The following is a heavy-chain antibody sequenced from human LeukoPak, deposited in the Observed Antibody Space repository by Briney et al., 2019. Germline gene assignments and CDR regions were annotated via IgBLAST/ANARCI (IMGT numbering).Heavy chain of an antibody. CDR3: AKDAVHYDFWSGYYSYYYYYMDV. Sequence: GGSLRLSCAASGFTFSSYAMSWVRQAPGKGLEWVSAISGSGGSTYYADSVKGRFTISRDNSKNTLYLQMNSLRAEDTAVYYCAKDAVHYDFWSGYYSYYYYYMDVWGKGTTVTVSS. CDR1: GFTFSSYA. V-gene: IGHV3-23*01. D-gene: IGHD3-3*01. J-gene: IGHJ6*03. CDR2: ISGSGGST.